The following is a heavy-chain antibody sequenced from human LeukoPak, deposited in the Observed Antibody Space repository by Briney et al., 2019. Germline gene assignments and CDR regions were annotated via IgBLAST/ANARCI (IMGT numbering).Heavy chain of an antibody. Sequence: PGGSLRLSCAASGFTFSDYYMSWIRQAPGKGLEWVSYISSSGSTIYYADSVKGRFTISRDNAKNSLYLQMNSLRAEDTAVYYCATVDTAMVYHLDYWGQGTLVTVSS. CDR2: ISSSGSTI. CDR3: ATVDTAMVYHLDY. J-gene: IGHJ4*02. D-gene: IGHD5-18*01. CDR1: GFTFSDYY. V-gene: IGHV3-11*01.